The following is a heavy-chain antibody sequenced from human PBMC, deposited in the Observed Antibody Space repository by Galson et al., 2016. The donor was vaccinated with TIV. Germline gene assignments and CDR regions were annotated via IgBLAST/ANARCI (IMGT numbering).Heavy chain of an antibody. V-gene: IGHV3-33*01. CDR3: ARVRFCGGNTCFSYFDY. CDR1: GFIFSSYG. D-gene: IGHD2-21*01. J-gene: IGHJ4*02. CDR2: IWYDGSKR. Sequence: SLRLSCAASGFIFSSYGFHWVRQTPGKGLEWVADIWYDGSKRDYADSVRGRFTTSRDDPKNTVYLQMKNVRTEDTALYFCARVRFCGGNTCFSYFDYWGQGILVTVSS.